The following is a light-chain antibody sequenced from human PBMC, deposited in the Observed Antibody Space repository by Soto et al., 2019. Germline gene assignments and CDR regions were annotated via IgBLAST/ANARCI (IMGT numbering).Light chain of an antibody. Sequence: DIQMTQSPSSLSASVGDRVTITCRASQTITTYLNWYQQKPGKAPKLLIYGASSLQSGVPSRFTGSGSGTDFTPTINSLQPEDFATYHCQQSHSTPWTFGQGTKVEIK. CDR1: QTITTY. V-gene: IGKV1-39*01. J-gene: IGKJ1*01. CDR2: GAS. CDR3: QQSHSTPWT.